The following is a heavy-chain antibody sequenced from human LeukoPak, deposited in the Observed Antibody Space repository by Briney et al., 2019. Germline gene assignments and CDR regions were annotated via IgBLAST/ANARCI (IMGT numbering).Heavy chain of an antibody. CDR2: IYSGGST. CDR1: GFTFSSYS. CDR3: ARDLVGGVIVGATDY. D-gene: IGHD1-26*01. Sequence: GGSLRLSCAASGFTFSSYSMNWVRQAPGKGLEWVSVIYSGGSTYYADSVKGRFTISRDNSKNTLYLQMNSLRAEDTAVYYCARDLVGGVIVGATDYWGQGTLVTVSS. J-gene: IGHJ4*02. V-gene: IGHV3-66*01.